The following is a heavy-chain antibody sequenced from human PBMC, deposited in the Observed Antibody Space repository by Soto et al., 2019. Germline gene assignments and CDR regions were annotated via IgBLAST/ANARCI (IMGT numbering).Heavy chain of an antibody. Sequence: PSETLSLTCTVSGGSVSSGSYYWSWIRQPPGKGLEWIGYIYYSGSTNYNPSLKSRVTISVDTSKNHFSLKLSSVTAADTAVYYCARDSIVGATSYYYYGMDVWGQGTTVTVSS. CDR2: IYYSGST. D-gene: IGHD1-26*01. V-gene: IGHV4-61*01. CDR1: GGSVSSGSYY. J-gene: IGHJ6*02. CDR3: ARDSIVGATSYYYYGMDV.